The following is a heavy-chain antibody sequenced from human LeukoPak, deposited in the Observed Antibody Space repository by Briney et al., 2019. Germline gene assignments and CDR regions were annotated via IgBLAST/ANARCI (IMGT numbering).Heavy chain of an antibody. D-gene: IGHD2-2*01. CDR1: GGSISSGGYY. V-gene: IGHV4-31*03. CDR3: ARTRRGYCSSTNCPYYFDY. J-gene: IGHJ4*02. Sequence: SETLSLTCTVSGGSISSGGYYWSWIRQHPGKGLEWIGYIYYSGSTYYNPSLKSRVTISVDTSKNQFSLKLSSVTAADTAVYYCARTRRGYCSSTNCPYYFDYWGQGTLVTVSS. CDR2: IYYSGST.